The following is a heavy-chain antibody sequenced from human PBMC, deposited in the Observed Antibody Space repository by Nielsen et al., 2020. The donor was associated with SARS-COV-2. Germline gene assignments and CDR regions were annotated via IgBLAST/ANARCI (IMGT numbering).Heavy chain of an antibody. CDR1: GFTFDDHA. J-gene: IGHJ6*02. CDR3: ARGDPQDYGMDV. Sequence: SLKISCVASGFTFDDHAMHWVRQPPGQGLQWVGGISWNSGSVSYAESAKGRFTISRDNGRNSLSLQMNSLRPDDTAVYYCARGDPQDYGMDVWGQGTTVTVSS. V-gene: IGHV3-9*01. CDR2: ISWNSGSV.